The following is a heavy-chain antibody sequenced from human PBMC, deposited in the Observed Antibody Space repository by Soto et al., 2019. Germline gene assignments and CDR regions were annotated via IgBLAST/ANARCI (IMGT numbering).Heavy chain of an antibody. Sequence: QVQLVESGGGLVRPGGSLRLSCEASGFTFRDYYMTWFRQAPGKGLEWLSYIDSSTKYTNYADSVKGRFTISRDNATNSRYLQMNSLRADYSAVDYCAREYYDTMDVWGQGTMVTVSS. CDR1: GFTFRDYY. CDR3: AREYYDTMDV. CDR2: IDSSTKYT. V-gene: IGHV3-11*05. J-gene: IGHJ6*02.